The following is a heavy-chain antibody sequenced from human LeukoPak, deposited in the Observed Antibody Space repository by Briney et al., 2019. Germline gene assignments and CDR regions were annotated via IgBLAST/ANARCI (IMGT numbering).Heavy chain of an antibody. CDR3: ARRDSSGVVPRWDY. CDR2: IYYSGST. J-gene: IGHJ4*02. D-gene: IGHD6-25*01. V-gene: IGHV4-39*01. Sequence: PSETLSLTCTVSGGSIISSSYYWGWIRQPPGKGLEWIGSIYYSGSTYYNPPLKSRVTISVDTSKNQFSLKLRSVTAADTAVYYCARRDSSGVVPRWDYWGQGTLVTLSS. CDR1: GGSIISSSYY.